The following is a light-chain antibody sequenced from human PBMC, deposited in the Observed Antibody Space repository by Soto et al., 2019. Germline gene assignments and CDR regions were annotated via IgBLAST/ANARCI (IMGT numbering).Light chain of an antibody. J-gene: IGLJ3*02. CDR2: NNN. CDR1: SSNIGINS. Sequence: QSVLTQPPSESGTPGQRVTISCSGSSSNIGINSVSWFQHLPGTAHKLLISNNNQRPSVVPDRFSGSKSGTSASLAISGLQSEYEADYFSAAWDASLNAWVFGGGTKLTVL. V-gene: IGLV1-44*01. CDR3: AAWDASLNAWV.